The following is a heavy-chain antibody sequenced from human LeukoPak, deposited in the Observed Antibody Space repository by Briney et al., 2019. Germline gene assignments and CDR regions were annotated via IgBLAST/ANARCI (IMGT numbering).Heavy chain of an antibody. CDR3: ARPRDSGSYNPFDY. J-gene: IGHJ4*02. Sequence: SETLSLTCSVSGGSISSSTYYWGRIRQPPGKGLEWIGSIVYTGNTYYNPSLKSRVSISVDTSRNQFSLKLSPVTAADTAVYYCARPRDSGSYNPFDYWGQGTLVTVSS. V-gene: IGHV4-39*01. CDR1: GGSISSSTYY. CDR2: IVYTGNT. D-gene: IGHD3-10*01.